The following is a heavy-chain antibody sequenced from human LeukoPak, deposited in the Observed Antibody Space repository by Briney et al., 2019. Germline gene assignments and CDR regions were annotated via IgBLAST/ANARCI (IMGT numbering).Heavy chain of an antibody. CDR2: IYYSGST. J-gene: IGHJ3*02. CDR1: GGSISSYY. Sequence: SETLSLTCTVSGGSISSYYWSWIRQPPGKGLEWIGYIYYSGSTNYNPSLTSRVTIPVDTSKTQFSLKLSSVTAADTAVYYCARSSYYYGADAFDIWGQGTKVTVSS. D-gene: IGHD3-10*01. CDR3: ARSSYYYGADAFDI. V-gene: IGHV4-59*01.